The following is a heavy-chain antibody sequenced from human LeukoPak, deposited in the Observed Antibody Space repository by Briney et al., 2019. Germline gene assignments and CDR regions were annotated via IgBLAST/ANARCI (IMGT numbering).Heavy chain of an antibody. CDR3: ARHYYDSSGYYYDYYMDV. CDR2: ISNSGSTI. V-gene: IGHV3-11*01. CDR1: GFTFGAYY. D-gene: IGHD3-22*01. Sequence: GGSLRLSCAASGFTFGAYYMSWIRQAPGKGLEWVSYISNSGSTIYYADSVKGRFTISRDNANNSLSLQMNSLRAEDTAVYYCARHYYDSSGYYYDYYMDVWGKGTTVTVSS. J-gene: IGHJ6*03.